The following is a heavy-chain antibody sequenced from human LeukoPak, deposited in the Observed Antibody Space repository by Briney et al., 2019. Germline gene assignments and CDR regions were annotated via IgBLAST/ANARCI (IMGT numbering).Heavy chain of an antibody. CDR2: ITDSGGNT. Sequence: GGSLRLSCAASGFTFNNYGMHWVRQAPGKGLEWVSAITDSGGNTYHADSVKGRFTISRDNSKNTLFLQMNSLRVEDTAVYYCAKGSRSSRPYYFDFWGQGTLVTVSS. CDR3: AKGSRSSRPYYFDF. CDR1: GFTFNNYG. J-gene: IGHJ4*02. D-gene: IGHD6-6*01. V-gene: IGHV3-23*01.